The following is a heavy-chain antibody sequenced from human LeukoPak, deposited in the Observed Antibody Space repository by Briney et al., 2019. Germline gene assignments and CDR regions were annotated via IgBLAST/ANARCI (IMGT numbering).Heavy chain of an antibody. J-gene: IGHJ6*03. Sequence: GGSLRLSCAASGFTFSSYGMHWVRQAPGKGLEWVTFIRYDGSIIYYADSVKGRFTISRDNSKNTLYLQMNSLRVEDTAVYYCAKVGSGGYSYGADYYYDYMDVWGKGTTVTISS. V-gene: IGHV3-30*02. CDR1: GFTFSSYG. CDR3: AKVGSGGYSYGADYYYDYMDV. D-gene: IGHD5-18*01. CDR2: IRYDGSII.